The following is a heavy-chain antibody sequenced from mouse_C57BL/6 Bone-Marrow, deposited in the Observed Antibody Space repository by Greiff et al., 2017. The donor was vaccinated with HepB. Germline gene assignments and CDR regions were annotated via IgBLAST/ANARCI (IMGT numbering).Heavy chain of an antibody. CDR3: ARNLGIYYYGGRYFDV. CDR1: GFSLTSYG. J-gene: IGHJ1*03. CDR2: IWSGGST. D-gene: IGHD1-1*01. Sequence: VQLQQSGPGLVQPSQSLSITCTVSGFSLTSYGVHWVRQSPGKGLEWLGVIWSGGSTDYNAAFISRLSISKDNSKSQVFFKMNSLQADDTAIYYCARNLGIYYYGGRYFDVWGTGTTVTVSS. V-gene: IGHV2-2*01.